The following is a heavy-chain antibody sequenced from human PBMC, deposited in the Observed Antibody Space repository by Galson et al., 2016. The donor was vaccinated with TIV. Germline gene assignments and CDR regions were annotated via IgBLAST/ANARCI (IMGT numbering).Heavy chain of an antibody. CDR2: ISYDDGSNQ. Sequence: SLRLSCAASGFTFSNYAMHWVRQAPGKGLEWVAVISYDDGSNQFYADSVRGRFTISKDNSKNTLYLQMNSQRAEDTAVYYCARDLSRSVALYDSSVYGMAVWGQGTTVTVSS. CDR3: ARDLSRSVALYDSSVYGMAV. V-gene: IGHV3-30*04. D-gene: IGHD3-22*01. J-gene: IGHJ6*01. CDR1: GFTFSNYA.